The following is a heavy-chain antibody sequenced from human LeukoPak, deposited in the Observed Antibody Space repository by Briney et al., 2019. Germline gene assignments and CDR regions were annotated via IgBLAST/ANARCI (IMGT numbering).Heavy chain of an antibody. Sequence: SETLSLTCTVSAGSISSNSYYWGWIRQPPGKGLQWIGSIYYSGSTYYNPSLKSRVTMSVDTSKNQFSLKLSSVTAADTAVYYCARDRYYYGSRGRYMDVWGKGTTVTISS. D-gene: IGHD3-10*01. J-gene: IGHJ6*03. V-gene: IGHV4-39*07. CDR1: AGSISSNSYY. CDR3: ARDRYYYGSRGRYMDV. CDR2: IYYSGST.